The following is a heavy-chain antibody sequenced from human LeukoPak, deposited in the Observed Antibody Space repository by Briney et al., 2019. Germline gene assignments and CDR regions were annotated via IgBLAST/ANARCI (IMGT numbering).Heavy chain of an antibody. Sequence: GASVKVSCKASGGTFSSYAIRWVRQAPGQGLEWMGGIIPIFDTANYAQKFQGRVTITTDESTSTAYMELSSLRSEDTAVYYCGYYYGSGSQYDYYYYYMDVWGKGTTVTVSS. J-gene: IGHJ6*03. CDR1: GGTFSSYA. D-gene: IGHD3-10*01. V-gene: IGHV1-69*05. CDR2: IIPIFDTA. CDR3: GYYYGSGSQYDYYYYYMDV.